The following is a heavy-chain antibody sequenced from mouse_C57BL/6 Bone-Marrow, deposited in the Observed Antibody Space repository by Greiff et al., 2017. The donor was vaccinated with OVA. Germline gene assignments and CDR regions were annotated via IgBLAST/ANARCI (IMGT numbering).Heavy chain of an antibody. Sequence: EVKLVESGGGLVKPGGSLKLSCAASGFTFSSYTMSWVRQTPEKRLEWVATISGGGGNTYYPDSVKGRFTISRDNAKNTLYLQMSSLRSEDTALYYCARYGSRFAYWGQGTLVTVSA. V-gene: IGHV5-9*01. CDR2: ISGGGGNT. CDR3: ARYGSRFAY. CDR1: GFTFSSYT. J-gene: IGHJ3*01. D-gene: IGHD1-1*01.